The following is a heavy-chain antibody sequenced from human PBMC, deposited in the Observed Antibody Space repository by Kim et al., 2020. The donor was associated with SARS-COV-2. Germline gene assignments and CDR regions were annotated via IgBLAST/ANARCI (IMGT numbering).Heavy chain of an antibody. V-gene: IGHV1-46*01. CDR2: INPSGGST. CDR3: ARDGYSSSWVAYNWFDP. CDR1: GYTFTSYY. Sequence: ASVKVSCKASGYTFTSYYMHWVRQAPGQGLEWMGIINPSGGSTSYAQKFQGRVTMTRDTSTSTVYMELSSLRSEDTAVYYCARDGYSSSWVAYNWFDPWGQGTLVTVSS. D-gene: IGHD6-13*01. J-gene: IGHJ5*02.